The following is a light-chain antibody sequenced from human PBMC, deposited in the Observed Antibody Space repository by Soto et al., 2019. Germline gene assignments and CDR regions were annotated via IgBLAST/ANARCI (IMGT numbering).Light chain of an antibody. Sequence: QSVLTQSASVSGSPGQSITISCTGTSSDVGAYNFVSWYQQHPNKAPKLMISEVSDRPSGVSNRFSGSKSGNTASLTISGLQAEDEADYYCSSYTTTSTWVFGGGTKLTVL. CDR1: SSDVGAYNF. CDR2: EVS. V-gene: IGLV2-14*01. CDR3: SSYTTTSTWV. J-gene: IGLJ3*02.